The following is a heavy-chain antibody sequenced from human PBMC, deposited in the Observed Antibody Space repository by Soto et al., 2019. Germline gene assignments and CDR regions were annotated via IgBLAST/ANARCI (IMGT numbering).Heavy chain of an antibody. Sequence: SETLSLTCAVSGGSISSSSWWSWVRQPPGKGLEWIGEIYHSGSTNYNPSLKSRVTISVDKSKNQFSLKLSSVTAADTAVYYCARGYPNNSIAVAGNAFDYWGQGTLVTVSS. J-gene: IGHJ4*02. CDR2: IYHSGST. CDR3: ARGYPNNSIAVAGNAFDY. CDR1: GGSISSSSW. D-gene: IGHD6-19*01. V-gene: IGHV4-4*02.